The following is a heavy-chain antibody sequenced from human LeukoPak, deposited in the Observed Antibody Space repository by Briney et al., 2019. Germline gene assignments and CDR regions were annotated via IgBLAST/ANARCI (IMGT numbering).Heavy chain of an antibody. CDR2: MNPNSGNT. J-gene: IGHJ4*02. CDR1: GYTFTSYD. V-gene: IGHV1-8*03. Sequence: ASVKVSCKASGYTFTSYDINWVRQATGQGLEWMGWMNPNSGNTGYAQKFQGRVTITRDTSTSTVYMELSSLRSEDTAVYYCAQVGATAFDYWGQGTLVTVSS. D-gene: IGHD1-26*01. CDR3: AQVGATAFDY.